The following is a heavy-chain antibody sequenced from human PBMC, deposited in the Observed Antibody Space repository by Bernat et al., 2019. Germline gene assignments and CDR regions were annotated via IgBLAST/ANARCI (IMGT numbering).Heavy chain of an antibody. Sequence: QVQLVQSGAEVKKPGASVKVSCKASGYTFTSYGISWVRQAPGQGLEWMGWISAYNGNTNYAQKLQGRVTMTTDTSTSTAYMELRSLRSDDMAVYYCARDKLAYYYDSSGSNPADYWGQGTLVTVSS. CDR3: ARDKLAYYYDSSGSNPADY. J-gene: IGHJ4*02. D-gene: IGHD3-22*01. V-gene: IGHV1-18*03. CDR2: ISAYNGNT. CDR1: GYTFTSYG.